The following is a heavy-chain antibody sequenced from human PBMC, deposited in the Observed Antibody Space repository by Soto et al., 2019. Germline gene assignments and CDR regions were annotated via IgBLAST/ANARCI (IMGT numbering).Heavy chain of an antibody. Sequence: QVQLQESGPGLVKPSQTLSLTCTVSGGSISSGGYYWSWIRQHPGKGLEWIGYIYYSGSTYYNPSLKSRVXXSXHXXNHPFPLELSSVTPADTAVYYCARASGACYSCFQHWGQGTLVTVSS. CDR2: IYYSGST. CDR1: GGSISSGGYY. J-gene: IGHJ1*01. D-gene: IGHD2-21*02. CDR3: ARASGACYSCFQH. V-gene: IGHV4-31*03.